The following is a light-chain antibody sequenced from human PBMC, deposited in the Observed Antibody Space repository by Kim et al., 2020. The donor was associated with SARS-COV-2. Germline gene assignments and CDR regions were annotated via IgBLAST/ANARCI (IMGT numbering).Light chain of an antibody. CDR3: LQDYNYPLT. V-gene: IGKV1-6*01. Sequence: AIQMTQSPSSLSASVGDRVTITCRASQGIRNDLGWYQQKPGKAPKLLIYAASSLQSGVPSRFSGSGSGTDFTLTISSLHPEDFAAYYCLQDYNYPLTFGGGTKVDIK. CDR2: AAS. CDR1: QGIRND. J-gene: IGKJ4*01.